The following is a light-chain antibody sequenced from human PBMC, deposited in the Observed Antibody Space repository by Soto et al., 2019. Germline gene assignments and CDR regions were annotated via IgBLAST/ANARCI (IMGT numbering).Light chain of an antibody. CDR3: SSYAGSNNVV. J-gene: IGLJ2*01. Sequence: SALTQPPSASGSPGQSVTISCTGTSSDVGGYNYVSWYQQHPGKAPKLMIYDVIKRPSGVPDRFSGSKSGNTASLTVSGLQAEDEADYYCSSYAGSNNVVFGGGTKLTVL. V-gene: IGLV2-8*01. CDR2: DVI. CDR1: SSDVGGYNY.